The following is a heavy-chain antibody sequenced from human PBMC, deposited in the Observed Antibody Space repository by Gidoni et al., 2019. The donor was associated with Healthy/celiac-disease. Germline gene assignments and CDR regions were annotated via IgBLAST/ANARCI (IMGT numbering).Heavy chain of an antibody. V-gene: IGHV4-59*01. Sequence: QVQLQESGPGLVTPSETLSLTCTVSGGSISSYYWSWIRQPPGKGLEWIGYIYYSGSTNYNPSLKSRVTISVDTSKNQFSLKLSSVTAADTAVYYCARVQRIAVAGTGGGTFDYWGQGTLVTVSS. CDR2: IYYSGST. CDR1: GGSISSYY. D-gene: IGHD6-19*01. J-gene: IGHJ4*02. CDR3: ARVQRIAVAGTGGGTFDY.